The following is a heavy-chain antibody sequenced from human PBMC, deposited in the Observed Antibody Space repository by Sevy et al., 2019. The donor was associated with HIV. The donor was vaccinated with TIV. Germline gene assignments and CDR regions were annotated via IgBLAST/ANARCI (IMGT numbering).Heavy chain of an antibody. CDR1: GFSISGYG. V-gene: IGHV3-33*01. CDR2: IWYDGTNK. Sequence: GGSLRLSCAASGFSISGYGMHWVRQAPGKGLEWVAVIWYDGTNKEYADSVKGRFTISRDNSKNTLYLQMNCLRAEDTAVYYCAREDIRVAGIGYYFHSWGQGTLVTVSS. J-gene: IGHJ4*02. CDR3: AREDIRVAGIGYYFHS. D-gene: IGHD6-19*01.